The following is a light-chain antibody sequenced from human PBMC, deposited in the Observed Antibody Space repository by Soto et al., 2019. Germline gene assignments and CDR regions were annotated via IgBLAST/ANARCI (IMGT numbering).Light chain of an antibody. CDR1: QSISIY. Sequence: DIPMTQSPSSLSASVGDRVTITCRASQSISIYLNWYQQKPGKAPKLLMYAASSLQSGVPSRFSGSGSATDFTLTISSLQPEDFGTYFCQQSYITPLTFGGGTKVQIK. V-gene: IGKV1-39*01. CDR2: AAS. CDR3: QQSYITPLT. J-gene: IGKJ4*01.